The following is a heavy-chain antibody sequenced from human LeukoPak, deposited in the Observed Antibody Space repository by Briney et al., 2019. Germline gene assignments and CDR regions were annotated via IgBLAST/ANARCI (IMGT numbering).Heavy chain of an antibody. Sequence: GGSLRLSCAASGLTFSSYWMNWVRQAPGKGLEGVANIKQDGGEKYYVDSVKGRFTISRDNAKNSLYLQMNSLRTEDTAVYYCARVDSSSWYGAFDIWGQGTMVTVSS. V-gene: IGHV3-7*01. J-gene: IGHJ3*02. CDR1: GLTFSSYW. D-gene: IGHD6-13*01. CDR3: ARVDSSSWYGAFDI. CDR2: IKQDGGEK.